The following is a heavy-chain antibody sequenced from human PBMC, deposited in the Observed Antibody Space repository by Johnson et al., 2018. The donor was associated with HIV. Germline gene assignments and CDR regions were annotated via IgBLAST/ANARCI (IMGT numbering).Heavy chain of an antibody. Sequence: VQLVESGGGLVQPGGSLRLSCAASGFTFSSYAMSWVRQAPGKGLEWVANIKQDGSEKYYVDSVKGRFTISRDNAKNSLYLQMNSLRAEDTAVYYCARATMSYKVWLQLSAAFDIWGQGTMVTVSS. J-gene: IGHJ3*02. CDR2: IKQDGSEK. CDR1: GFTFSSYA. V-gene: IGHV3-7*01. D-gene: IGHD5-24*01. CDR3: ARATMSYKVWLQLSAAFDI.